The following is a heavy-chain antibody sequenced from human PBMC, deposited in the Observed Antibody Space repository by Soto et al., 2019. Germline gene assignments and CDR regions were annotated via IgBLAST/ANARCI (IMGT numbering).Heavy chain of an antibody. V-gene: IGHV3-74*01. CDR3: ARETSSWSLDY. CDR2: SNSDGRST. J-gene: IGHJ4*02. CDR1: GFTFSTYW. D-gene: IGHD6-13*01. Sequence: TGGSLRLSCAASGFTFSTYWMHWVRQAPGKGLVWVSRSNSDGRSTDHADSVKGRFTISRDNAKNTLYLQMNSLRVEDTAVYYCARETSSWSLDYWGQGMLVTAPQ.